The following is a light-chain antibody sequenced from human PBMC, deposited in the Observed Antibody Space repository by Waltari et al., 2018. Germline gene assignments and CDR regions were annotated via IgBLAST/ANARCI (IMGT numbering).Light chain of an antibody. V-gene: IGKV3-20*01. CDR1: QSVSSSY. CDR3: QQYGSSPKT. Sequence: EIVLTQSPGPLSLSPGESATLSRRASQSVSSSYLAWYQQKPGQAPRLLIYGASSRATRIPDRFSGSGSGTDFTLTISRLEPEDFAVYYCQQYGSSPKTFGQGTKVEIK. CDR2: GAS. J-gene: IGKJ1*01.